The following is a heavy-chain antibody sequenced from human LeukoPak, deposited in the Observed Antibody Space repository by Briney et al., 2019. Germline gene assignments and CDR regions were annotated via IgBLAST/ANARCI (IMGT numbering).Heavy chain of an antibody. D-gene: IGHD4-23*01. CDR2: IIPIFGTA. Sequence: SVKVSCKASGGTFSSYAISWVRQAPGQGLEWMGGIIPIFGTANYAQKFQGRVTITADESTSTAYMELSSLRSEDTAVYYCARSGGPPHYYYYMDVWGKGTTVTISS. CDR1: GGTFSSYA. J-gene: IGHJ6*03. CDR3: ARSGGPPHYYYYMDV. V-gene: IGHV1-69*13.